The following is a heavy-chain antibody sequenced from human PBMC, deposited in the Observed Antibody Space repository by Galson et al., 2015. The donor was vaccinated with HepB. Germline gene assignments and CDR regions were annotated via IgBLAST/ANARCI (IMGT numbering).Heavy chain of an antibody. J-gene: IGHJ4*02. V-gene: IGHV4-31*03. D-gene: IGHD6-13*01. CDR1: GGSISSGGYY. CDR2: IYYSGST. Sequence: TLSLTCTVSGGSISSGGYYWSWIRQHPGKGLEWIGYIYYSGSTYYNPSLKSRVTISVDTSKNQFSLKLSSVTAADTAVYYCARDSSSGFDYWGQGTLVTVSS. CDR3: ARDSSSGFDY.